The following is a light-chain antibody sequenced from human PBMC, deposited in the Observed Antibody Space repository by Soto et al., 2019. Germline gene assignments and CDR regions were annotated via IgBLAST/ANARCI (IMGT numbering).Light chain of an antibody. Sequence: EIVMTQSPATLSVSPGERATLSCRASQSVSSNLAWYQQKPGQAPRLLIYGASTRATGIPARFSGSGSGTEFTLTLSSLQSEDFAVYYCQQYNNWPGTFGQGTKVELK. CDR1: QSVSSN. CDR3: QQYNNWPGT. J-gene: IGKJ1*01. V-gene: IGKV3-15*01. CDR2: GAS.